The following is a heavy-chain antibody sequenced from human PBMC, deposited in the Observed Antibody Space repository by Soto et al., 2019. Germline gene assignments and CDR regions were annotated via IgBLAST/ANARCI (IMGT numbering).Heavy chain of an antibody. CDR2: INSDGGNI. CDR3: AKDVIPDYYDSSGDSLGPHAFDI. D-gene: IGHD3-22*01. CDR1: GFTFISYW. Sequence: GGSLRLSCAASGFTFISYWMHWVLLVPWKGLVWLSRINSDGGNIRYADFVKGRFTISRDNSKNTLYLQMNSLRAEDTAVYYCAKDVIPDYYDSSGDSLGPHAFDIWGQGKMVTVSS. J-gene: IGHJ3*02. V-gene: IGHV3-74*01.